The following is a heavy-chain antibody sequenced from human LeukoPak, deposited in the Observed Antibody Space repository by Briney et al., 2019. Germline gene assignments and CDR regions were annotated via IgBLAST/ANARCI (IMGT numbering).Heavy chain of an antibody. V-gene: IGHV4-34*01. D-gene: IGHD5-24*01. CDR3: ASRPTGGMATLTGYFDN. CDR2: INHSGST. J-gene: IGHJ4*02. Sequence: ALETLSLTCAVYGGSFSGYSWNWIRQPPGKGLEWIGEINHSGSTNYNPSLKSRVTISVDTSKNQFSLKLSSVTAADTAVYYCASRPTGGMATLTGYFDNWGQGTLVTVSS. CDR1: GGSFSGYS.